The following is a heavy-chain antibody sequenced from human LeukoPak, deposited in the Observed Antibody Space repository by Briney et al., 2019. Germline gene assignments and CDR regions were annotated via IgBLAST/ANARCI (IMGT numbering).Heavy chain of an antibody. V-gene: IGHV3-53*01. CDR2: IYSGGST. D-gene: IGHD3-22*01. CDR3: AREDGYYDSSGYTGGAFDI. Sequence: GGSLRLSCAASGFTVSSNYMSWVRQAPGKGLEWVSVIYSGGSTYYADSVKGRFTISRDNSKNTLYLQMNSLRAEDTAVYYCAREDGYYDSSGYTGGAFDIWAKGQWSPSLQ. J-gene: IGHJ3*02. CDR1: GFTVSSNY.